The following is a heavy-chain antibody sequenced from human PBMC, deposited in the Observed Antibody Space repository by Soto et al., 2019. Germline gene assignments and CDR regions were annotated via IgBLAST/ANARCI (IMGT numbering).Heavy chain of an antibody. J-gene: IGHJ6*02. D-gene: IGHD6-19*01. Sequence: GGSLRLSCAASGFTFSSYAMHWVRQAPGKGLEWVAVISYDGSNKYYADSVKGRLTISRDNSKNTLYLQMNSLRAEDTAVYYCARDLAVAGTDYYYGMDVWGQGTTVTVSS. CDR2: ISYDGSNK. CDR3: ARDLAVAGTDYYYGMDV. CDR1: GFTFSSYA. V-gene: IGHV3-30-3*01.